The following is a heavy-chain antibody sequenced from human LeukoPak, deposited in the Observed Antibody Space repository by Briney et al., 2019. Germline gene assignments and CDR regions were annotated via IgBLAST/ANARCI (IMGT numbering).Heavy chain of an antibody. CDR1: GFTFNNYG. V-gene: IGHV3-30*02. CDR2: IRYNGNNQ. D-gene: IGHD3-10*01. J-gene: IGHJ6*03. CDR3: AKDSAFYYIDV. Sequence: GGSLRLSCAASGFTFNNYGMHWVRQAPGKGLEWVAFIRYNGNNQYYADSVKGRFTISRDNSKNTLYLQMNSLKGDDTAVYYCAKDSAFYYIDVWGKGTTVTVSS.